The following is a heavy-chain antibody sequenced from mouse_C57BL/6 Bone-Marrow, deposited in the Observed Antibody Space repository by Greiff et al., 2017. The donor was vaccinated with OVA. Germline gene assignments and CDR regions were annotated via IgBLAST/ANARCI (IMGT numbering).Heavy chain of an antibody. V-gene: IGHV1-53*01. CDR1: GYTFTSYW. CDR3: AREEGIYYGYDGPFAY. D-gene: IGHD2-2*01. CDR2: INPSNGGT. J-gene: IGHJ3*01. Sequence: VQLQQSGTELVKPGASVKLSCKASGYTFTSYWMHWVKQRPGQGLEWIGNINPSNGGTNYNEKFKSKATLTVDKSSSTAYMQLSSLTSEDSAVYYCAREEGIYYGYDGPFAYWGQGTLVTVSA.